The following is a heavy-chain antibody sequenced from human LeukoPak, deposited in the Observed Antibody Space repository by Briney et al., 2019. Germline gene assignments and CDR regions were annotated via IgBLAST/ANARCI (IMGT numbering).Heavy chain of an antibody. CDR3: ARADLHYGSGTDFDY. J-gene: IGHJ4*02. V-gene: IGHV4-31*03. CDR1: VGSISSGGFY. Sequence: PSETLSLTCTVSVGSISSGGFYWSWIRQHPGKGLEWIGYIFYSGSTYYNPSLRSRVTLSVDTPKNQFSLKLSSVTAADTAVYYCARADLHYGSGTDFDYWGQGTLVTVSS. CDR2: IFYSGST. D-gene: IGHD3-10*01.